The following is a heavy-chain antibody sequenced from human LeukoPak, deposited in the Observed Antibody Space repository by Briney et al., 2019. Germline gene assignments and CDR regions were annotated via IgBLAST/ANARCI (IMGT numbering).Heavy chain of an antibody. CDR3: ERGGNGFGGFYFAY. CDR2: IHHSSTS. V-gene: IGHV4-31*01. D-gene: IGHD3-10*01. CDR1: ADSLSTICHN. J-gene: IGHJ4*02. Sequence: SETLSLTCTISADSLSTICHNWAWIRQLPGKGLESISFIHHSSTSRHNPSLKHLGAISVDAAKKQFALRMSCVTAGDTAVYYCERGGNGFGGFYFAYWGQGIQVIVSS.